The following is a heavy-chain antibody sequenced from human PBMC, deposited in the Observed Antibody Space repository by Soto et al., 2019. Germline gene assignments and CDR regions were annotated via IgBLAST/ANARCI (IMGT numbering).Heavy chain of an antibody. V-gene: IGHV4-30-2*01. Sequence: QLQLQESGSGLVKPSQTLSLTCAVSGGSISSGGYSWSWIRQPPGKGLEWIGNIYHSGSTYYNPSLKSRVTISVDRSMNQFSLKLRSVTAADTAVYCCARETYSSSWHSGNCFDPWGQGSLVTVSS. J-gene: IGHJ5*02. CDR3: ARETYSSSWHSGNCFDP. CDR2: IYHSGST. D-gene: IGHD6-13*01. CDR1: GGSISSGGYS.